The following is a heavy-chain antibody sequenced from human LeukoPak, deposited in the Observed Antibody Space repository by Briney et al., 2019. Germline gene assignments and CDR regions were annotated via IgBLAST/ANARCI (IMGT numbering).Heavy chain of an antibody. CDR1: GFTFNSYA. V-gene: IGHV3-64*01. Sequence: GGSLRLSCAASGFTFNSYAMHWVRQAPGKGLEYVSAISSNGGSTYYANSVKGRFTISRDNSKNTLYLQMGSLRAEDMAVYYCARAQYYYGSGNQVDYFDYWGQGTLVAVSS. D-gene: IGHD3-10*01. CDR2: ISSNGGST. J-gene: IGHJ4*02. CDR3: ARAQYYYGSGNQVDYFDY.